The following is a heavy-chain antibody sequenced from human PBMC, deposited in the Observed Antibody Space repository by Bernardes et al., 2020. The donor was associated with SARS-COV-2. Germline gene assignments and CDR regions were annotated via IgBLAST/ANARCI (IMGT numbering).Heavy chain of an antibody. Sequence: GGSLRLSCEASGFRFDSYRMNWVRQAPGKGLEWVASVSDYSSYISHADSVKGRFTISRDNARNSVSLQMNSLRVEDSAVYYCARDGATVTIYYYYGMDVWGQGTTVIVSS. V-gene: IGHV3-21*01. CDR2: VSDYSSYI. J-gene: IGHJ6*02. CDR3: ARDGATVTIYYYYGMDV. D-gene: IGHD1-26*01. CDR1: GFRFDSYR.